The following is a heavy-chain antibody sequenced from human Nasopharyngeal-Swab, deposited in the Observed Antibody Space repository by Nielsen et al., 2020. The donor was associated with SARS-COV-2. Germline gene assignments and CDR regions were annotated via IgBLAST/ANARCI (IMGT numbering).Heavy chain of an antibody. D-gene: IGHD3-22*01. CDR3: ARPHTSGRNYYFYGMDA. V-gene: IGHV3-30*04. CDR2: IAYDGINN. Sequence: GGSLRLSCVGSGFAFSSYAIHWVRQAPGKGLDWVAIIAYDGINNYYADSVKGRFTISKDNSKSTVYLQMNSLRAEDTAVYYCARPHTSGRNYYFYGMDAWGQGTTVIVSS. CDR1: GFAFSSYA. J-gene: IGHJ6*02.